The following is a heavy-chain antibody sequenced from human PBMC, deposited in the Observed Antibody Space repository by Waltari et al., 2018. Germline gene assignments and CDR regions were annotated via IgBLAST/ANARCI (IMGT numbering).Heavy chain of an antibody. CDR3: ARMTGSGLFDY. J-gene: IGHJ4*02. CDR1: GVSISSGSFY. Sequence: QVQLQGSGPGLVKPSQTLFLTCTVSGVSISSGSFYWSWIRQTAGKGLEWIGHIYTNGRTDHNPSLRSRVTISVDTCKSEFSLRLSSVTAADTALYFCARMTGSGLFDYWGQETLVTVSS. V-gene: IGHV4-61*02. CDR2: IYTNGRT. D-gene: IGHD3-9*01.